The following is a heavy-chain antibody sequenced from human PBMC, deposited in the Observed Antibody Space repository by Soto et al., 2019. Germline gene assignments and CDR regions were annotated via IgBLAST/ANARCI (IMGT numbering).Heavy chain of an antibody. D-gene: IGHD2-15*01. CDR1: GFSFGNYM. CDR2: IRDGGEST. V-gene: IGHV3-23*01. Sequence: EVQLLESGGGLVQPGESLRLSCAVSGFSFGNYMMTWVRQAPGKGLEWVSTIRDGGESTYYADSVKGRFTISRDNSKNSLCLQIDSLGVEDTAVYYCAPHVHCSGGSCLYDAFDIRGQGTMVTVSS. J-gene: IGHJ3*02. CDR3: APHVHCSGGSCLYDAFDI.